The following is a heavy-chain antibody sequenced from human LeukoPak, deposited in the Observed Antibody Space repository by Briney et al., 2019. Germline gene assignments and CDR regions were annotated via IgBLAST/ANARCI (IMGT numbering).Heavy chain of an antibody. D-gene: IGHD4-17*01. V-gene: IGHV1-8*01. Sequence: GASVKVSCKASGYTFTSYDINWVRQATGQGLEWMGWMNPNSGNTGYAQKFQGRVTMTRNTSISTAYMELGSLRSEDTAVYYCARGMTTVTRTGAIEYYYGMDVWGQGTTVTVSS. CDR3: ARGMTTVTRTGAIEYYYGMDV. J-gene: IGHJ6*02. CDR2: MNPNSGNT. CDR1: GYTFTSYD.